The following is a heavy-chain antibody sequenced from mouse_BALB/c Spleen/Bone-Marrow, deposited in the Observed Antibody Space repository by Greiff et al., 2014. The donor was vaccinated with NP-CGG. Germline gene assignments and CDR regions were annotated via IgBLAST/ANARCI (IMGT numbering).Heavy chain of an antibody. Sequence: EVQLQESGAELVKPGASVKLSCTASGFNIKDTYMHWVKQRPEQGLEWIGRIDPANGNTKYDPKFQGKATITADTSSNTAYLQLSSLTSEDTAVYYCARYDYGWYFYVWGAGTTVTVSS. CDR1: GFNIKDTY. CDR3: ARYDYGWYFYV. V-gene: IGHV14-3*02. CDR2: IDPANGNT. D-gene: IGHD1-1*01. J-gene: IGHJ1*01.